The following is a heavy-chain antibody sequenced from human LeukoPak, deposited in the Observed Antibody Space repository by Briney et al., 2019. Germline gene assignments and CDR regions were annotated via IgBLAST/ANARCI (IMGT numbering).Heavy chain of an antibody. CDR3: ARDMVPYYDILTGYHAGGAFDI. D-gene: IGHD3-9*01. V-gene: IGHV1-69*13. CDR1: GYTFTGYY. Sequence: SVKVSCKASGYTFTGYYMHWVRQAPGQGLEWMGGIIPIFGTANYAQKFQGRVTITADESTSTAYMELSSLRSEDTAVYYCARDMVPYYDILTGYHAGGAFDIWGQGTMVTVSS. CDR2: IIPIFGTA. J-gene: IGHJ3*02.